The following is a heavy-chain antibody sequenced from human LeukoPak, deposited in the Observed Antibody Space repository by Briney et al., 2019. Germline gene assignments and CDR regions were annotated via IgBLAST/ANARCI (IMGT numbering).Heavy chain of an antibody. CDR2: ISDSGGNT. CDR1: GITLSNYG. D-gene: IGHD3/OR15-3a*01. V-gene: IGHV3-23*01. J-gene: IGHJ4*02. Sequence: GGSLRLSCAVSGITLSNYGMSWVRQAPGKGLEWVAGISDSGGNTKYADSVKGRFTISRNNPKNTLYLQMNSLRAEDTAVYFCAKRGVVIRVILVGFHKEAYYFESWGQGALVTVSS. CDR3: AKRGVVIRVILVGFHKEAYYFES.